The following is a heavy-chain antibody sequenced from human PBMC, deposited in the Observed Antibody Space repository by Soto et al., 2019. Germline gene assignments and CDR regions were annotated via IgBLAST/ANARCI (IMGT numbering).Heavy chain of an antibody. Sequence: GGSLRLSCTASGFTFGDHAMSWFRQAPGKGLEWVGFIRGKVFRGTTEYAASVRGRFTISRDDYKNIAYLQVNSLEIEATAVYYCNRGAKGTPIDYWGQGTPVTVSS. J-gene: IGHJ4*02. V-gene: IGHV3-49*03. CDR1: GFTFGDHA. CDR3: NRGAKGTPIDY. CDR2: IRGKVFRGTT.